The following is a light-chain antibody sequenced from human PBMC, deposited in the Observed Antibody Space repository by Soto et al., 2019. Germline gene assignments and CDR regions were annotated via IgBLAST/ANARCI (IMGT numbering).Light chain of an antibody. J-gene: IGLJ3*02. V-gene: IGLV1-40*01. CDR3: ESDDTSLSASGV. CDR1: SSNIGAGFD. CDR2: GNT. Sequence: QSVLTQLASLSGAPGQTVSICCTGSSSNIGAGFDGQWSQHVPETAPKLLIYGNTYRPSGVPARFSGSKCGTEATLAITGLQPDDEGDYDGESDDTSLSASGVFGGGTKVTV.